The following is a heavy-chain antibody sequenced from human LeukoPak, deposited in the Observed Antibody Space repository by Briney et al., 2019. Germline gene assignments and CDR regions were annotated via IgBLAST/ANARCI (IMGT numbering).Heavy chain of an antibody. CDR3: ARVYDSSGYYPYYFDY. J-gene: IGHJ4*02. D-gene: IGHD3-22*01. V-gene: IGHV4-59*01. Sequence: SVTLSLTCTVSGGSISSYYWSWIRQPPGKGLEWIGYIYYSGSTNYNPSLKSRVTMSVDTSKNQFSLKLSSVTAADTAVYYCARVYDSSGYYPYYFDYWGQGTLVTVSS. CDR2: IYYSGST. CDR1: GGSISSYY.